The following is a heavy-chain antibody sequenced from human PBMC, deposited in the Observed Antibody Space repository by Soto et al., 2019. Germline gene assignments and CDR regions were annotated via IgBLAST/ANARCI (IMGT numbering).Heavy chain of an antibody. V-gene: IGHV1-69*13. J-gene: IGHJ4*02. Sequence: SVKGSCKASGGTFSRYAIIWVRQAPGQGLEWMGGIIPIFGTANYAQKFQGRVTITADESTSTAYMELSSLRSEDTAVYYCAREISRDGYTYYFDYWGQGTLVTVSS. CDR2: IIPIFGTA. CDR1: GGTFSRYA. CDR3: AREISRDGYTYYFDY. D-gene: IGHD5-12*01.